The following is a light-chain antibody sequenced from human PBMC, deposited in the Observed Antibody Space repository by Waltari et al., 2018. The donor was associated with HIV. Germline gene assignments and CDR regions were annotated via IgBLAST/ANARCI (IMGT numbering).Light chain of an antibody. CDR3: AAWDGRLSGWV. V-gene: IGLV10-54*04. CDR1: DDDVGNEG. Sequence: QAGLTQPPAVSPALGQTATLSCTAGDDDVGNEGAVWLQQLQGLPPKRLSYRNNNRASGVSHKFSAARAGNTIYLTIAGLQPEDEADYYCAAWDGRLSGWVFGGGTKLTVL. J-gene: IGLJ3*02. CDR2: RNN.